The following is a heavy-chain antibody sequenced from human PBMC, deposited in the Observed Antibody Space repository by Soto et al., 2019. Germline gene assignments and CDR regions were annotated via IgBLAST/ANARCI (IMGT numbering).Heavy chain of an antibody. Sequence: PSETLSLTCTLSGGSISSSSYYWCWIRQPPGKGLEWSGSIYYSGSTYYNPSLKSRVTISVDTSKNQFSLKLSSVTAADTAVYYCARIITYYDFGSGPTYYYYGMDVWGQGTTVTVSS. D-gene: IGHD3-3*01. CDR1: GGSISSSSYY. CDR2: IYYSGST. CDR3: ARIITYYDFGSGPTYYYYGMDV. J-gene: IGHJ6*02. V-gene: IGHV4-39*01.